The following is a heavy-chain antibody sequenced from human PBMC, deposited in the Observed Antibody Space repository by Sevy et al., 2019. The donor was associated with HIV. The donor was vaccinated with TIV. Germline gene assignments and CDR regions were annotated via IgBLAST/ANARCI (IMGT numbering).Heavy chain of an antibody. J-gene: IGHJ6*02. Sequence: SETLSLTCTVSGGSISSGDYYWSWIRQPPGQGLEWIGYSYHSRSTCYNPSLKSRVTISVDTSKNQLSLQLSSVTAADTAVYYCAGDGSGYQDDGTDVWGQGTTVTVSS. V-gene: IGHV4-30-4*01. CDR1: GGSISSGDYY. CDR2: SYHSRST. CDR3: AGDGSGYQDDGTDV. D-gene: IGHD3-22*01.